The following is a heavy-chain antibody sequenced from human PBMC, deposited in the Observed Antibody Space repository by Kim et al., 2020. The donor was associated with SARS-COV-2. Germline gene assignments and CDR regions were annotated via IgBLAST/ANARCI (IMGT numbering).Heavy chain of an antibody. D-gene: IGHD3-10*01. V-gene: IGHV3-30*04. CDR1: GFTFSSYA. Sequence: GGSLRLSCAASGFTFSSYAMHWVRQAPGKGLEWVAVISYDGSNKYYADSVKGRFTISRDNSKNTLYLQMNSLRAEDTAVYYCARDGGYGSGSPQGFQHWGQGTLVTVSS. J-gene: IGHJ1*01. CDR2: ISYDGSNK. CDR3: ARDGGYGSGSPQGFQH.